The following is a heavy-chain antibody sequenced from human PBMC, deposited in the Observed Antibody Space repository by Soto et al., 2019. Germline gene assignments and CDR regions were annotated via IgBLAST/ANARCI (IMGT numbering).Heavy chain of an antibody. J-gene: IGHJ4*02. CDR1: GYTFTTYD. CDR3: ARGYCADDICYYFDF. CDR2: ISTFNGDT. V-gene: IGHV1-18*01. Sequence: QVQLVQSGPEVKKPGASVKVSCETSGYTFTTYDITWVRQGPGQGLEWMGWISTFNGDTKYEEKLQDRVTMTTDTFTATAYMELRSLGSDDTAVYYCARGYCADDICYYFDFWGQGTLVTVSS. D-gene: IGHD2-8*01.